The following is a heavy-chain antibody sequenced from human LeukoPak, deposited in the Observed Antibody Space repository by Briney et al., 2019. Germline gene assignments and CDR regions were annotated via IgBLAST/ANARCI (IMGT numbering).Heavy chain of an antibody. J-gene: IGHJ4*02. V-gene: IGHV3-7*03. CDR1: GFTFSSYW. Sequence: GGSLRLSCAASGFTFSSYWMSWVRQAPGKGLEWVANIKPDGSEKYYVDSVKGRFTISRDNAKNSLYLQMNSLRAEDTAVYYCARWRLYCSSTSCYFDYWGQGTLVTVSS. CDR2: IKPDGSEK. D-gene: IGHD2-2*01. CDR3: ARWRLYCSSTSCYFDY.